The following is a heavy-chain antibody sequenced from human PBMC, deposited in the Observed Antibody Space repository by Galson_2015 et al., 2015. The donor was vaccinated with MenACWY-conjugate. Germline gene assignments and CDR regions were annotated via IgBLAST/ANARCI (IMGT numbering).Heavy chain of an antibody. J-gene: IGHJ4*02. CDR1: GFTFSSCA. D-gene: IGHD2-2*01. CDR3: AKAYIAAVPDAANDC. Sequence: SLRLSCAASGFTFSSCAMSWVRQAPGKGLEWVSGISGSGGSTYYADSVKGRFTIPRDNSKNTLYLQMDSLRAEDTAIYYCAKAYIAAVPDAANDCWGQGALVTVSS. V-gene: IGHV3-23*01. CDR2: ISGSGGST.